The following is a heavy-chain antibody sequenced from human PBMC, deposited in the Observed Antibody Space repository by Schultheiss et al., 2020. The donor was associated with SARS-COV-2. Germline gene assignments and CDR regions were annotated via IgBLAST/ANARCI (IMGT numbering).Heavy chain of an antibody. V-gene: IGHV3-73*01. J-gene: IGHJ4*02. CDR3: ARDYGDYLDY. CDR1: GFTFSGSA. Sequence: GGSLRLSCAASGFTFSGSAMHWVRQASGKGLEWIGRIRSKANSYATAYAASVKGRFTISRDDSKNTAYLQMNSLKTEDTAVYYCARDYGDYLDYWGQGTLVTVSS. D-gene: IGHD4-17*01. CDR2: IRSKANSYAT.